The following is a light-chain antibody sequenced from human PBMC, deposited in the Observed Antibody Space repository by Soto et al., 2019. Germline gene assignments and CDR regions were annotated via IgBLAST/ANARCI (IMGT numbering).Light chain of an antibody. J-gene: IGKJ4*01. CDR1: HNISTN. V-gene: IGKV3-15*01. CDR3: QQYSGWPLT. CDR2: GAS. Sequence: EIVMTQFPATLSVSPGESATLSCRASHNISTNLAWYQQKPGQAPRLLIYGASTGATITSARFSGSGSGTEFTLTISGLQSEDFAIYYCQQYSGWPLTFGGGTKVDIK.